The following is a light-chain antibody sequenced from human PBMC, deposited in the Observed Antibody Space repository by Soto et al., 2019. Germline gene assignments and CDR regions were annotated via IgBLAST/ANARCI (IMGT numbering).Light chain of an antibody. J-gene: IGKJ5*01. V-gene: IGKV3-20*01. CDR3: QHFRA. Sequence: EIVLTQSPGTLSLSPGERATLSCRASQSVSSSFLAWYQQKRGQPPRLLIYGASNRATGIPDRFSGSGSGTDLTLTLSRVEPDDFAVYYCQHFRAFGQGTRLEIK. CDR1: QSVSSSF. CDR2: GAS.